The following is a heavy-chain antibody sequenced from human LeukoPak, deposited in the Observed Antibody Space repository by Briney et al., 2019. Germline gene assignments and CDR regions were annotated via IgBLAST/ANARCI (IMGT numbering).Heavy chain of an antibody. CDR1: GGSISSTPYY. CDR3: ARRSVAGAVDY. Sequence: PSETLSLTCTASGGSISSTPYYWGWIRQPPGKGLEWIGSIYPSGSSYDNPSLKSRVTISVDTSKNQFSLKLSSVTAADTAVYYCARRSVAGAVDYWGQGTLVTVSS. J-gene: IGHJ4*02. V-gene: IGHV4-39*01. CDR2: IYPSGSS. D-gene: IGHD6-19*01.